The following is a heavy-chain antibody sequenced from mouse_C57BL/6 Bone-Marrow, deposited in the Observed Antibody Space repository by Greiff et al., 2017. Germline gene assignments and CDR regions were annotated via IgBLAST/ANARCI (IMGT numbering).Heavy chain of an antibody. Sequence: QVQLQQSGAELARPGASVKMSCKASGYTFPRYTMHWVKQRPGQGLEWIGYINPSSGYTKYNQKFKDKATLTADKSSSTAYMQLSSLTAEDSAVYYCASGKIYYGRHFDVWGTGTTVTVSS. CDR2: INPSSGYT. CDR3: ASGKIYYGRHFDV. J-gene: IGHJ1*03. V-gene: IGHV1-4*01. D-gene: IGHD1-1*01. CDR1: GYTFPRYT.